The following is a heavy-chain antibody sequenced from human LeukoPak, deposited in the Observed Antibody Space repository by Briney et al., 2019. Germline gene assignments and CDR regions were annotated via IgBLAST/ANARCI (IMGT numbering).Heavy chain of an antibody. CDR2: IYYSGST. V-gene: IGHV4-59*01. CDR1: GGSISSYY. Sequence: PSETLSLTCTVSGGSISSYYWSWIRQPPGKGLEWVGYIYYSGSTNYNPSLKSRVTISVDTSKNQFSLKLSSVTAADTAVYYCARDRTGGSGWYGYWFDPWGQGTLVTVSS. CDR3: ARDRTGGSGWYGYWFDP. D-gene: IGHD6-19*01. J-gene: IGHJ5*02.